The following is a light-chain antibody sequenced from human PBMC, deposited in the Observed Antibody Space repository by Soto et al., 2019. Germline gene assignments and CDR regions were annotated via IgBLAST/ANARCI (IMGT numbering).Light chain of an antibody. CDR2: GVF. Sequence: FTPSPRPPHFFPGERSTPSFRARQSVSSSQLAWYQQKPGQAPRLLIYGVFRRASGIPDRFSGSGSGTDFTLTISRLEPEDFAVYYCQRYGSYPLTFGGGNKVDIK. J-gene: IGKJ4*01. CDR1: QSVSSSQ. V-gene: IGKV3-20*01. CDR3: QRYGSYPLT.